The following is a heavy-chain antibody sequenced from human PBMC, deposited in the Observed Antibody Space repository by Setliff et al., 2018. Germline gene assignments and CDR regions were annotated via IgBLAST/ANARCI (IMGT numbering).Heavy chain of an antibody. V-gene: IGHV4-38-2*01. CDR2: IHHSGKA. CDR3: ARMSGFQYMDV. CDR1: GFSISSGYY. Sequence: KPSETLSLTCAVSGFSISSGYYWGWIRQPPGKGLEWIVNIHHSGKAYYNPSLKSRVTLSVETSKNQFSLKLTSVIAADTAVYYCARMSGFQYMDVWGKGTTVTV. J-gene: IGHJ6*03. D-gene: IGHD3-3*01.